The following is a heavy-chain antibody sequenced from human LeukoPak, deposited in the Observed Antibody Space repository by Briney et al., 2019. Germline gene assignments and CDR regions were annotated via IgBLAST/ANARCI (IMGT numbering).Heavy chain of an antibody. V-gene: IGHV4-39*07. CDR3: VCGWNRNYYGSGSYSVTSGRRFDP. J-gene: IGHJ5*02. CDR2: IYYSGST. CDR1: GGSISSYY. Sequence: SETLSLTCTVSGGSISSYYWGWIRQPPGKGLEWIGSIYYSGSTYYNPSLKSRVTISVDTSKNQFSLKLSSVTAADTAVYYCVCGWNRNYYGSGSYSVTSGRRFDPWGQGTLVTVSS. D-gene: IGHD3-10*01.